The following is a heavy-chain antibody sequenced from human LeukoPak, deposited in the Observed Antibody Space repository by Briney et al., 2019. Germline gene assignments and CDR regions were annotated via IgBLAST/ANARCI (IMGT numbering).Heavy chain of an antibody. Sequence: SETLSLTCTVSGYSISSGYYWGWIRQPPGKGLEWIGSIYHSGTTYYNPSLKSRVTISVDTSKNQFSLKLSSATAADTAVYYCARFYYGDFNFDYWGQGTLVTFSS. CDR3: ARFYYGDFNFDY. D-gene: IGHD4-17*01. J-gene: IGHJ4*02. V-gene: IGHV4-38-2*02. CDR2: IYHSGTT. CDR1: GYSISSGYY.